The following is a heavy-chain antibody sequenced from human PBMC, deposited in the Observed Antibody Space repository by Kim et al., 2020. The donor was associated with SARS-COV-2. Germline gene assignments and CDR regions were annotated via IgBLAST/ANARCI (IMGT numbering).Heavy chain of an antibody. D-gene: IGHD3-3*01. CDR1: GFTFGDYA. J-gene: IGHJ4*02. CDR2: ISWNSGSI. V-gene: IGHV3-9*01. Sequence: GGSLRLSCAASGFTFGDYAMHWVRQAPGKGLEWVSGISWNSGSIGYADSVKGRFTISRDNAKNSLYLQMNSLRAEDTALYYCAKVPYYDFWSGYAGTDTGFDYWGQGTLVTVSS. CDR3: AKVPYYDFWSGYAGTDTGFDY.